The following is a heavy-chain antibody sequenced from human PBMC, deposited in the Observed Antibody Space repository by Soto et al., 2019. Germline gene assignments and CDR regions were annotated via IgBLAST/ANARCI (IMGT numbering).Heavy chain of an antibody. CDR2: IKSKTDGGTT. J-gene: IGHJ4*02. CDR3: TTDLRDIVLMVYAFDY. D-gene: IGHD2-8*01. Sequence: PGGSLRLSCAASGFTFSNAWMSWVRQAPGKGLEWVGRIKSKTDGGTTDYAAPVKGRFTISRDDSKNTLYLQMNSLKTEDTAVYYCTTDLRDIVLMVYAFDYWGQGTLVTAPQ. CDR1: GFTFSNAW. V-gene: IGHV3-15*01.